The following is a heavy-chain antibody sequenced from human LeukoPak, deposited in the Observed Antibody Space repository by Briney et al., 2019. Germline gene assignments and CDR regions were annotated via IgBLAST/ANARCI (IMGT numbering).Heavy chain of an antibody. V-gene: IGHV3-48*01. J-gene: IGHJ4*02. CDR2: ISSSSSTI. Sequence: PGGSLRLSCAASGFTFSSYSMNWVRQAPGKGLEWVSYISSSSSTIYYADSVKGRFTISRDNAKNSLYLQMDSLRAEDTAVYYCARDLVEGLDYWGQGTLVTVSS. CDR3: ARDLVEGLDY. D-gene: IGHD6-6*01. CDR1: GFTFSSYS.